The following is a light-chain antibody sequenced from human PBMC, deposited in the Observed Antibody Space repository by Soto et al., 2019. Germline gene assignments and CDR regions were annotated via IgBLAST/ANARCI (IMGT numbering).Light chain of an antibody. Sequence: EIVMTQSPATRSVSPGERVTLSCRASQSVRSDLAWYQQKPGQAPRLVIYGASSRGTGTPDRFSGSGSGTHFTVTINRLEPEDFALYYCQQYGSSPPTFRQWTKVDIK. CDR3: QQYGSSPPT. CDR2: GAS. CDR1: QSVRSD. V-gene: IGKV3-20*01. J-gene: IGKJ1*01.